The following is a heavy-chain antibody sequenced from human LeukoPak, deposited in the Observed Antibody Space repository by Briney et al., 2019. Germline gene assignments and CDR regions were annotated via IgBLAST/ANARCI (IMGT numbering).Heavy chain of an antibody. CDR2: IYHSGST. J-gene: IGHJ3*02. D-gene: IGHD2-21*02. CDR1: GGSISSSNW. CDR3: ARDGTARHAFDI. V-gene: IGHV4-4*02. Sequence: SETLSLTCAVSGGSISSSNWWSWVRQPTGKGLEWIGEIYHSGSTNYNPSLKSRVTISVDKSKNQFSLKLSSVTAADTAVYYCARDGTARHAFDIWGQGTMVTVSS.